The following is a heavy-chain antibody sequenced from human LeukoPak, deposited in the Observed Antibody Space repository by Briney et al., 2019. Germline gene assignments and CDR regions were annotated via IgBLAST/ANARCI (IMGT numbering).Heavy chain of an antibody. D-gene: IGHD6-19*01. V-gene: IGHV4-4*07. CDR1: GASISNYY. Sequence: SETLSLTCTVSGASISNYYWTWIRQPAGKGLEWIGRMYSTGSTIYNPSLKSRVTMSVDTSKNQFSLTLSSVTAADTAVYYCARTRSYYMDVWAKGTTVTVSS. CDR2: MYSTGST. CDR3: ARTRSYYMDV. J-gene: IGHJ6*03.